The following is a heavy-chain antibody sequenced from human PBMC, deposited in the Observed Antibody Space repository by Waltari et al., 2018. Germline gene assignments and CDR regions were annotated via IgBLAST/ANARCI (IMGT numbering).Heavy chain of an antibody. J-gene: IGHJ6*02. Sequence: QVQLGESGGGVVPPGGSLRLSCQASGFTFISHGLPWVRQAPGKGLEWVAFRRYDGSNKYYADSVKGRFTISRDNSKNTLYLQMNSLRAEDTAVYYCAKDQVVVIAAYYYYGMDVWGQGTTVTVSS. CDR2: RRYDGSNK. CDR1: GFTFISHG. CDR3: AKDQVVVIAAYYYYGMDV. D-gene: IGHD2-21*01. V-gene: IGHV3-30*02.